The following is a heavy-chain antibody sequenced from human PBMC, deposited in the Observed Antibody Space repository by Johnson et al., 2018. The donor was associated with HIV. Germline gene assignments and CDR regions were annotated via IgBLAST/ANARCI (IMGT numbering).Heavy chain of an antibody. J-gene: IGHJ3*02. CDR2: ISSSGSTI. V-gene: IGHV3-11*04. CDR3: ARIPGSGWEHDAFDI. CDR1: GFTFTDYY. Sequence: VQLVESGGGLVTPGGSLRLSCAASGFTFTDYYMSWIRQAPGKGLEWVSYISSSGSTIFYADSVKGRFTISRDNAKNSLYLQMNSLRAEDTAVYYCARIPGSGWEHDAFDIWGQGTMVTVSS. D-gene: IGHD6-19*01.